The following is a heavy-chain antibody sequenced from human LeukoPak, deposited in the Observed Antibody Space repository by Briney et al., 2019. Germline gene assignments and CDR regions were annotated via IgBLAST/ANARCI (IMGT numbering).Heavy chain of an antibody. J-gene: IGHJ5*02. CDR2: ISSSSTI. CDR3: ARDTPRSYDFWSGARPGWFDP. V-gene: IGHV3-48*01. CDR1: GFTFSSYS. Sequence: GGSLRLSCAASGFTFSSYSMNWVRQAPGKGLEWVSYISSSSTIYYADSVKGRFTISRDNAKNSLYLQMNSLRAEDTAVYYCARDTPRSYDFWSGARPGWFDPWGQGTLVTVSS. D-gene: IGHD3-3*01.